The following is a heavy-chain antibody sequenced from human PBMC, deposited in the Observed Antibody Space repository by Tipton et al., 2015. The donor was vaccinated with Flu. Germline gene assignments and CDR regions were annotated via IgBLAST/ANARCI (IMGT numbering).Heavy chain of an antibody. CDR3: ASAGIAVAGTDWFDP. Sequence: QSGAEVKKPGASVKVSCKASGYTFTSYYMHWVRQAPGQGLEWMGIINPSGGSTSYAQKFQGRVTMTRDTSTSTVYMALSSLRAEDTAVYYCASAGIAVAGTDWFDPWGQGTLVTVSS. J-gene: IGHJ5*02. CDR2: INPSGGST. D-gene: IGHD6-19*01. CDR1: GYTFTSYY. V-gene: IGHV1-46*01.